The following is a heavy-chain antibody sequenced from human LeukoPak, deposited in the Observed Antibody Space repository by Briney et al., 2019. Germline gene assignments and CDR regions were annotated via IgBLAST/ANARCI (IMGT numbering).Heavy chain of an antibody. J-gene: IGHJ4*02. CDR1: GFTFSSYS. D-gene: IGHD2-2*01. Sequence: GGSLRLSCAASGFTFSSYSMNWVRQAPGKGLEWVSSISSSSSYIYYADSVKGRFTISRDNSKNTLYLQMNSLRAEDTAVYYCAKDRYCSSTRCYGDFDYWGQGTLVIVSS. V-gene: IGHV3-21*04. CDR2: ISSSSSYI. CDR3: AKDRYCSSTRCYGDFDY.